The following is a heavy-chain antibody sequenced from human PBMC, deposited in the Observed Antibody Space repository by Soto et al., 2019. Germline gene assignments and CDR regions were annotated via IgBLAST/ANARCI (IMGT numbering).Heavy chain of an antibody. D-gene: IGHD3-10*01. Sequence: SETLSPTGTLSGGSISSSDYYWGWIRQPPGKGLEWIGSISYSGNTLYNPSLQSRVTISVDTSKNQFTLNLMSLTAADTAVYYCVRRSGLGSPHWFDPWGQGTLVTVSS. CDR3: VRRSGLGSPHWFDP. J-gene: IGHJ5*02. CDR1: GGSISSSDYY. CDR2: ISYSGNT. V-gene: IGHV4-39*01.